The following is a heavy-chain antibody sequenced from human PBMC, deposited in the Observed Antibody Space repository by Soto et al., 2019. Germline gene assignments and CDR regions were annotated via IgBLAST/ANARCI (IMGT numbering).Heavy chain of an antibody. D-gene: IGHD2-21*01. V-gene: IGHV3-23*01. CDR2: ISARGGST. CDR1: GFTFGSHE. Sequence: PGGSLRLSCAASGFTFGSHEMSWVRQAPGKGLEWVSTISARGGSTYYAPSVKGRFTVSRDNSKNTLYLQMSSLRDEDTAVYYCARGFQSSFGYWGQGTQVTVSS. J-gene: IGHJ4*02. CDR3: ARGFQSSFGY.